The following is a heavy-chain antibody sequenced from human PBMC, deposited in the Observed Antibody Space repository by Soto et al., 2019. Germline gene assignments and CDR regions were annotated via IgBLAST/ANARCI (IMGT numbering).Heavy chain of an antibody. CDR3: ASGLRAYYYDSSGYVQGAFDI. CDR2: ISSSSSYI. CDR1: GFTFSSYI. V-gene: IGHV3-21*01. Sequence: PGGSLRLSCAASGFTFSSYIMNWVRQSPGKGLEWVSSISSSSSYIYCADSVKGRFTISRDNAKNSLYLQMNSLRAEDTAVYYCASGLRAYYYDSSGYVQGAFDIWGQATMVTVSS. D-gene: IGHD3-22*01. J-gene: IGHJ3*02.